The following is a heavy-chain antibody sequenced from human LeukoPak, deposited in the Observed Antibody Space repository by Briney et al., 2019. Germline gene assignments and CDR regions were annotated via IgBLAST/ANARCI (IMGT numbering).Heavy chain of an antibody. V-gene: IGHV1-24*01. CDR2: FDPEDGEA. D-gene: IGHD5-18*01. CDR1: GYTLTELS. Sequence: ASVKVSFKVSGYTLTELSMHWVRQAPGKGLEWMGGFDPEDGEAIYAQKFQGRVTMTEDTSTNTAYMELSSLRSEDTAVYYCATSRGYSYGPPNKYYYYYYGMDVWGKGTTVTVSS. CDR3: ATSRGYSYGPPNKYYYYYYGMDV. J-gene: IGHJ6*04.